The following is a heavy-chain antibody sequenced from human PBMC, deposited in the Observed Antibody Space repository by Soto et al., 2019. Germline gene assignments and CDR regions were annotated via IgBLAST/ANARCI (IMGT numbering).Heavy chain of an antibody. CDR2: ISGSGGST. CDR3: AKGRSSYDFWSGYFDY. J-gene: IGHJ4*02. CDR1: GFTFSSYA. V-gene: IGHV3-23*01. Sequence: EVQLLESGGGLVQPGGSLRLSCAASGFTFSSYAMSWVRQAPGKGLEWVSAISGSGGSTYYADSVKDRFTISRDNSKNTLYLQMNSLRAEDTAVYYCAKGRSSYDFWSGYFDYWGQGTLVTVSS. D-gene: IGHD3-3*01.